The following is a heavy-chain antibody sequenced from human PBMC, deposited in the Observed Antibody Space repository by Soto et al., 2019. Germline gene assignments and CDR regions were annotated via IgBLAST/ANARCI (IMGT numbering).Heavy chain of an antibody. J-gene: IGHJ4*02. V-gene: IGHV3-30*03. Sequence: GGSLRLSCAASGFTFNNFAMHWVRQAPGKGLEWVAVISYDGGDKYYADSVKGRFTISRDNSKNTLYLQMNGLRAEDTAVYYCARDLSTGAADYYFDYWGQGALVTVS. CDR1: GFTFNNFA. D-gene: IGHD6-13*01. CDR3: ARDLSTGAADYYFDY. CDR2: ISYDGGDK.